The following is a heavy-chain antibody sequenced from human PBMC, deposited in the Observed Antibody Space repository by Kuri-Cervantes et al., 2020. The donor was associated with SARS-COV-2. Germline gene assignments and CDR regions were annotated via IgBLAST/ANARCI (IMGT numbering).Heavy chain of an antibody. Sequence: GSLRLSCAVSGDFISSLYWSWIRQPPGKGLEWIASIRSNGRTNYNPSLKSRTTISVDTSKNQFSLRLTSVTAADTAIYYCARRGLRPANWFDPWGQGILVTVSS. D-gene: IGHD4-17*01. CDR3: ARRGLRPANWFDP. V-gene: IGHV4-59*08. J-gene: IGHJ5*02. CDR1: GDFISSLY. CDR2: IRSNGRT.